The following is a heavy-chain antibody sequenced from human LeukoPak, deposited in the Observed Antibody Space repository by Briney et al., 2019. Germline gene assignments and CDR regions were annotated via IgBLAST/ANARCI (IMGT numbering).Heavy chain of an antibody. CDR1: GFTFCVSA. CDR3: ASGRAGTAAAGFDY. J-gene: IGHJ4*02. D-gene: IGHD6-13*01. Sequence: GGSLRLSCATSGFTFCVSAMHWVRLAPGEGLDWVAVISFDGGNKFYADSVKGRFSISRDNSKNTLYLQMNSLELDDTAVYFCASGRAGTAAAGFDYWGQGTLVTVSS. V-gene: IGHV3-30-3*01. CDR2: ISFDGGNK.